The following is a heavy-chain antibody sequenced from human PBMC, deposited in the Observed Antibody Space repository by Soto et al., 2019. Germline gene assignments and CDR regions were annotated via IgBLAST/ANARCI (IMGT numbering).Heavy chain of an antibody. D-gene: IGHD2-15*01. CDR1: GYTFTTYG. J-gene: IGHJ4*02. CDR2: ISTYNGNR. Sequence: QVQLVQSGAEVKKPGASVKVSCKASGYTFTTYGINWVRQAPGQGLEWMGWISTYNGNRNYAQKLQGRVTMTTDTSTSTAYLDLRSVRAADTAVYYCARGFRAYCSSGTCYSDYWGQGTLFTVSS. CDR3: ARGFRAYCSSGTCYSDY. V-gene: IGHV1-18*01.